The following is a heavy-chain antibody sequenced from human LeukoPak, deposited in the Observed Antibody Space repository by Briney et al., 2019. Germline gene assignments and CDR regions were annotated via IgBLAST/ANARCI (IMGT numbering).Heavy chain of an antibody. CDR3: ARDRGGIGYYMDV. Sequence: GGSLRLSCAASGFTFSSYEMNWVRQAPGKGLEWVSYISSSGSTIYYADSVKGRFTISRDNAKTSLYLQMDSLRAEDTALYYCARDRGGIGYYMDVWGKGTTVTVSS. V-gene: IGHV3-48*03. CDR1: GFTFSSYE. J-gene: IGHJ6*03. D-gene: IGHD3-16*02. CDR2: ISSSGSTI.